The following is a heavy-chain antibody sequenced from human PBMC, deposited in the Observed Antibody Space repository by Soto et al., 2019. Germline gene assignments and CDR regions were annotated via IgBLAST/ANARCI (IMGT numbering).Heavy chain of an antibody. V-gene: IGHV3-30*03. D-gene: IGHD6-19*01. J-gene: IGHJ4*02. CDR3: ARKVSSGWYVFY. CDR2: ISYDGSNK. Sequence: QVQLVESGGGVVQPGRSLRLSCAASGFTFSSYGMHWVRQAPGRGLEWVAVISYDGSNKYYADSVKGRFTISRDNSKNTLYLQMNSLRAEDTAVYYCARKVSSGWYVFYWGQGTLVTVSS. CDR1: GFTFSSYG.